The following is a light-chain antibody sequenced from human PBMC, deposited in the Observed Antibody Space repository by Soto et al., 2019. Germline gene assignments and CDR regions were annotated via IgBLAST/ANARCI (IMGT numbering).Light chain of an antibody. CDR2: DAS. J-gene: IGKJ5*01. CDR1: QSVSSY. CDR3: QQRSNWPPIT. V-gene: IGKV3-11*01. Sequence: EFVLTQSPGTLSLSPGERVTLSCRASQSVSSYLAWYQQKPGQAPRLLIYDASNRATGIPARFSGSGSGTDFTLTISSLEPEDFAVYYCQQRSNWPPITFGQGTRLEIK.